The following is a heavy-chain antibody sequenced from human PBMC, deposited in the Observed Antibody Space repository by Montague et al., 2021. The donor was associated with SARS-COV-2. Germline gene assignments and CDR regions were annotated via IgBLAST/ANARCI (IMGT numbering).Heavy chain of an antibody. CDR1: GVTFSSYS. D-gene: IGHD3-10*01. V-gene: IGHV3-21*01. CDR3: ARDPLDYGLWSSGSYYNAYYYYYGMDV. CDR2: ISSSSSDI. Sequence: SLRLSCAASGVTFSSYSMNWARQAPGKGLEWVSSISSSSSDIYYADSVKGRFTISRDNAKNSLYLQMNSLRAEDTAVYYCARDPLDYGLWSSGSYYNAYYYYYGMDVWGQGTTVTVSS. J-gene: IGHJ6*02.